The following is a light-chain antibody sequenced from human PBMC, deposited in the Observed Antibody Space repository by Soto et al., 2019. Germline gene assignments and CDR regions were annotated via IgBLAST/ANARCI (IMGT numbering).Light chain of an antibody. CDR3: QQLNSYPPRVT. CDR2: ATS. J-gene: IGKJ1*01. CDR1: QCISSY. Sequence: DIQFTQSPFYLFSFDGDRVTITCRASQCISSYLAWYQQKPGKAPKVLIYATSTLQSGVPSRFSGSGSGTEFTLTISSLQPEDFATYYCQQLNSYPPRVTFGQGTKVDIK. V-gene: IGKV1-9*01.